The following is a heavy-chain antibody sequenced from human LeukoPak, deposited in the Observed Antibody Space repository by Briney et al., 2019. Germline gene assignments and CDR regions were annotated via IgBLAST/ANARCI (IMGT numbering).Heavy chain of an antibody. CDR1: GFTFSSYW. D-gene: IGHD3-16*02. CDR2: IKQDGSEK. CDR3: ASSGPYYDYVWGSFRFYY. Sequence: GGSLRLSCAASGFTFSSYWMSWVRQAPGKGLEWVANIKQDGSEKYYVDSVKGRFTISRDNAKNSLYLQMNSLRAEDTAVYYCASSGPYYDYVWGSFRFYYWGQRTLVTVSS. V-gene: IGHV3-7*01. J-gene: IGHJ4*02.